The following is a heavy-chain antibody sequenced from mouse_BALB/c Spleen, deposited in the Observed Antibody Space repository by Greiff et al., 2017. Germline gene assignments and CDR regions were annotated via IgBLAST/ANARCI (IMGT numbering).Heavy chain of an antibody. D-gene: IGHD2-4*01. CDR2: ISSGGSYT. CDR1: GFTFSSYA. Sequence: EVKLVESGGGLVKPGGSLKLSCAASGFTFSSYAMSWVRQTPEKRLEWVATISSGGSYTYYPDSVKGRFTISRDNAKNTLYLQMSSLRSEDTAMYYCARREITIYAMGYWGQGTSVTVSS. V-gene: IGHV5-9-3*01. J-gene: IGHJ4*01. CDR3: ARREITIYAMGY.